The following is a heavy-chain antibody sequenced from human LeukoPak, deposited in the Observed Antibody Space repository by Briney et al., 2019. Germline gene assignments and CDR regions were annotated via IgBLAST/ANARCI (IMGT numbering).Heavy chain of an antibody. CDR3: AKDRDGADRINL. CDR1: AYDFTGYY. J-gene: IGHJ4*02. CDR2: LNPNTGHA. D-gene: IGHD5-24*01. V-gene: IGHV1-2*06. Sequence: ASVKVSCKVVAYDFTGYYIHWVRQAPGQGPEWMGRLNPNTGHAVYAFKFQGRVTITRDTSSSTAYMEVTRLTSDDTALYYCAKDRDGADRINLWGRGTLVTVSS.